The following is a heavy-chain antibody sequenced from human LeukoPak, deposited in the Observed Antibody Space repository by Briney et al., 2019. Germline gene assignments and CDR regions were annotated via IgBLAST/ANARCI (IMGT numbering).Heavy chain of an antibody. D-gene: IGHD3-10*01. CDR2: ISYDGSNK. CDR1: GFTFSSYG. CDR3: AKDLDFTHTYHYGRPYYYYGMDV. Sequence: GGSLRLSCAASGFTFSSYGMHWVRQAPGKGLEWVAVISYDGSNKYYADSVKGRFTISRDNSKNTLYLQMNSLRAEDTAVYYCAKDLDFTHTYHYGRPYYYYGMDVWGQGTTVTVSS. V-gene: IGHV3-30*18. J-gene: IGHJ6*02.